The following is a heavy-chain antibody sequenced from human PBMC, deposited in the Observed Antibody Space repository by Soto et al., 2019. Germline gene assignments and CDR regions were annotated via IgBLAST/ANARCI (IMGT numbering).Heavy chain of an antibody. CDR3: ASSNIAAAGFYYYGMDV. CDR1: GGSISSYY. J-gene: IGHJ6*02. CDR2: IYYSGST. D-gene: IGHD6-13*01. Sequence: SETLSLTCTVSGGSISSYYWSWIRQPPGKGLEWIGYIYYSGSTNYNPSLKSRVTISVDTSKNLFSLKLSSVTAADTAVFYCASSNIAAAGFYYYGMDVWGRGTTVTVSS. V-gene: IGHV4-59*01.